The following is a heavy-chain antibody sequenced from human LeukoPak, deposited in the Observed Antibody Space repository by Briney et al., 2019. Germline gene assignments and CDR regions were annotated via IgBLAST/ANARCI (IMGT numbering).Heavy chain of an antibody. CDR3: ARDGDYYGSGANWFDP. CDR2: IYYSGST. Sequence: SETLSLTCTVSGGSISSYYWSWIRQPPGKGLEWIGYIYYSGSTNYNPSLKSRVTISVDTSKNQFSLKLSSVTAADTAVYYCARDGDYYGSGANWFDPWGQGTLVTVSS. V-gene: IGHV4-59*01. J-gene: IGHJ5*02. CDR1: GGSISSYY. D-gene: IGHD3-10*01.